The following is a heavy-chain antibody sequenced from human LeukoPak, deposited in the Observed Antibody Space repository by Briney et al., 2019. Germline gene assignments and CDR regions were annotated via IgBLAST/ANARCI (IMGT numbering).Heavy chain of an antibody. CDR3: ASTDIVVVPAAIRGHNWFDP. D-gene: IGHD2-2*02. J-gene: IGHJ5*02. Sequence: SETLSLTCTVSGGSISSYYWSWIRQPPGKGLEWIGYIYYSGSTNYNPSLKSRVTISVDTSKNQFSLKLSSVTAADTAVYYCASTDIVVVPAAIRGHNWFDPWGQGTLVTVSS. V-gene: IGHV4-59*12. CDR1: GGSISSYY. CDR2: IYYSGST.